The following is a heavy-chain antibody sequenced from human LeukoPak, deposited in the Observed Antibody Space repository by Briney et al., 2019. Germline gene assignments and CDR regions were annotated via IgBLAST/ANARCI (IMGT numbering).Heavy chain of an antibody. Sequence: SETLSLTCTVSGGSISSSSYYWGWIRQPPGTGLEWIGSIYYSGSTYYNPSLKSRVTISVDTSKNQFSLKLSSVTAADTAVYYCARDDSSGYYRLFDYWGQGTLVTVSP. V-gene: IGHV4-39*01. D-gene: IGHD3-22*01. CDR1: GGSISSSSYY. CDR2: IYYSGST. CDR3: ARDDSSGYYRLFDY. J-gene: IGHJ4*02.